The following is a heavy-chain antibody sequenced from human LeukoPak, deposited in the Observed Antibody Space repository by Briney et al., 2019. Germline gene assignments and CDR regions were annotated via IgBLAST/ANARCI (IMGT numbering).Heavy chain of an antibody. D-gene: IGHD3-10*01. CDR1: GLTVSSNY. Sequence: GGSLRLSCAASGLTVSSNYMSWVRQAPGKGLEWVSVIYSGGSTYYADSVKGRFTISRDNSKNTLYLQMNSLRAEDTAVYYCARDRNYYGSGSYYTYYYYYMDVWGKGTTVTISS. CDR2: IYSGGST. CDR3: ARDRNYYGSGSYYTYYYYYMDV. V-gene: IGHV3-53*01. J-gene: IGHJ6*03.